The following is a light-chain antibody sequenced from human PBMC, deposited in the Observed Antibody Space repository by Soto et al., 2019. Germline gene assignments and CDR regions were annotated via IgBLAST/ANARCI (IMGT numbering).Light chain of an antibody. CDR3: QTWGTGMV. J-gene: IGLJ7*01. CDR1: SGHSSYA. V-gene: IGLV4-69*01. CDR2: VDSDGSH. Sequence: QSVLTQSPSASASLGASVKLTCTLSSGHSSYAIAWHQQQPEKGPRYLVRVDSDGSHSKGDGIPDRFSGSSSGAERYLTISCLQSEDEADYYCQTWGTGMVFGGGTQLTVL.